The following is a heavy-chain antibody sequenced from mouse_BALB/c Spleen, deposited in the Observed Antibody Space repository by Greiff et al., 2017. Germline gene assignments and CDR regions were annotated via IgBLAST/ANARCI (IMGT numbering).Heavy chain of an antibody. CDR3: ARVGDYDWFAY. J-gene: IGHJ3*01. D-gene: IGHD2-4*01. V-gene: IGHV5-6-5*01. CDR2: ISSGGST. CDR1: GFTFSSYA. Sequence: EVKVEESGGGLVKPGGSLKLSCAASGFTFSSYAMSWVRQTPEKRLEWVASISSGGSTYYPDSVKGRFTISRDNARNILYLQMSSLRSEDTAMYYCARVGDYDWFAYWGQGTLVTVSA.